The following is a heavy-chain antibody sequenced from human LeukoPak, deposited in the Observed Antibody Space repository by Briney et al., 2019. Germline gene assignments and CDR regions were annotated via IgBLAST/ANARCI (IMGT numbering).Heavy chain of an antibody. D-gene: IGHD3-3*01. CDR2: ISYDGSNK. CDR1: GFTFSSCG. V-gene: IGHV3-30*18. J-gene: IGHJ3*02. CDR3: AKAFWSGYYDAFDI. Sequence: PGGSLRLSCAASGFTFSSCGMHWVRQAPGKGLEWVAVISYDGSNKYYADSVKGRFTISRDNSKNTLYLQMNSLRAEDTAVYYCAKAFWSGYYDAFDIWGQGTMVTVSS.